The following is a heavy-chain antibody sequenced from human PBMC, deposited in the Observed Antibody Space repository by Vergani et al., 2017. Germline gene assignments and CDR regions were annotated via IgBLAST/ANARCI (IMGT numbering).Heavy chain of an antibody. V-gene: IGHV3-11*01. D-gene: IGHD3-9*01. CDR2: ISSSGSTI. CDR3: ARDNYDILTGYWGASGWYFDL. CDR1: GFTFSDYY. Sequence: QVQLVESGGGLVKPGGSLRLSCAASGFTFSDYYMSWIRQAPGKGLEWVSYISSSGSTIYYADSVKGRFTISRDNAKNSLYLQMNSLRAEDTAVYYCARDNYDILTGYWGASGWYFDLWGRGTLVTVSS. J-gene: IGHJ2*01.